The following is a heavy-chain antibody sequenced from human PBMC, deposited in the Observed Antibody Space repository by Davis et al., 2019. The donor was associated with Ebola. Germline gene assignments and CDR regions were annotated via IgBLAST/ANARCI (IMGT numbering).Heavy chain of an antibody. D-gene: IGHD1-26*01. CDR3: RRDNGRGYDSKFYSGRNNYIPSLKSRVTISVDTSKNQFCLKLSSVTAADTAVYFCARGNGRGYYSRFDY. CDR2: LYYSRSN. Sequence: GSLRLSCTASGGPFSSYTWTWVRQPPGKGLEWFRSLYYSRSNIYYPFLETRLTNLVDTSKKQLFRKWLPATSADTRRYSCRRDNGRGYDSKFYSGRNNYIPSLKSRVTISVDTSKNQFCLKLSSVTAADTAVYFCARGNGRGYYSRFDYWGQGTLVTVSA. J-gene: IGHJ4*02. CDR1: GGPFSSYT. V-gene: IGHV4-59*01.